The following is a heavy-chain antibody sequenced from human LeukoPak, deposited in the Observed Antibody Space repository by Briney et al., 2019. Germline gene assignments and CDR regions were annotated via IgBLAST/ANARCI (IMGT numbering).Heavy chain of an antibody. D-gene: IGHD6-13*01. CDR2: LYSGGTT. CDR3: ASPSPGGGAAGLFDY. J-gene: IGHJ4*02. Sequence: RGSLTLSCAVAGFTVSSNFLNWVRQAPGKGLEWVSVLYSGGTTFYADSVKGRFTISRDNAMNTLYLQMKSLRLDDTAVYYCASPSPGGGAAGLFDYWGQGALVTVSS. V-gene: IGHV3-53*05. CDR1: GFTVSSNF.